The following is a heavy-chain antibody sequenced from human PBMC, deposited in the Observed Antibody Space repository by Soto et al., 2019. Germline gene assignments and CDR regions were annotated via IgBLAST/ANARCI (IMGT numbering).Heavy chain of an antibody. CDR1: GFTFSSYS. V-gene: IGHV3-21*01. Sequence: PGGSLRLSCAASGFTFSSYSMNWVRQAPGKGLEWVSSIGSSSNKYYADSVKGRFTISRDNSKNTLYLQMNSLRAEDTAVYYCARGPHSSGWYDYYYYGMDVWGQGTTVTVSS. J-gene: IGHJ6*02. CDR3: ARGPHSSGWYDYYYYGMDV. CDR2: IGSSSNK. D-gene: IGHD6-19*01.